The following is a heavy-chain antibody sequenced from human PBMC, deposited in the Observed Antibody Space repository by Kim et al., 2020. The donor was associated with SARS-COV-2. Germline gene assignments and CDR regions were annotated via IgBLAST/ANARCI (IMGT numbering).Heavy chain of an antibody. CDR2: IVPILGIP. D-gene: IGHD2-2*01. V-gene: IGHV1-69*10. CDR3: ATDFKVPAAALHYFDY. J-gene: IGHJ4*02. Sequence: ASVKVSCKVSGGTFRTYAITWLRQAPGQGLEWLGYIVPILGIPNYAQKFQDRVRISADTFTNTAYMDLSRVTSDDTAVYYCATDFKVPAAALHYFDYWGQGSLITVSS. CDR1: GGTFRTYA.